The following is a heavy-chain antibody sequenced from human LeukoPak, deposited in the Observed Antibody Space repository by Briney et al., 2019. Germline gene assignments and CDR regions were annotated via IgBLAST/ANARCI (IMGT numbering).Heavy chain of an antibody. CDR2: INHSGST. Sequence: PSETLSLTCAVYGGSFSGYYWSWIRQPPGKGLEWIGEINHSGSTNYNPSLKSRVTISVDTSKNQFSLKLSSVTAADTAVYYCARGGYSGGYYGVYDYWGQGTLVTVSS. D-gene: IGHD1-26*01. CDR1: GGSFSGYY. J-gene: IGHJ4*02. CDR3: ARGGYSGGYYGVYDY. V-gene: IGHV4-34*01.